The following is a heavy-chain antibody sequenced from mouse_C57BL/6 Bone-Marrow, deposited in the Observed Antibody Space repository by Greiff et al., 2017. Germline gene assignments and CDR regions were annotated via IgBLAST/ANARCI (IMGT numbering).Heavy chain of an antibody. CDR3: ARHRVYYYGSSCLMDY. V-gene: IGHV5-12*01. CDR2: ISNGGGST. J-gene: IGHJ4*01. D-gene: IGHD1-1*01. CDR1: GFTFSDYY. Sequence: EVQLVESGGGLVQPGGSLKLSCAASGFTFSDYYMYWVRQTPEKRLEWVAYISNGGGSTYYPDTVKGRFTISRDNAKNTLYLQMSRLKSEDTAMYYCARHRVYYYGSSCLMDYWGQGTSVTVSS.